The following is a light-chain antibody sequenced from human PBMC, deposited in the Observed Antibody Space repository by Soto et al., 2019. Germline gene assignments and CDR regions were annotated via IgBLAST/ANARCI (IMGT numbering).Light chain of an antibody. CDR1: QGSSSY. Sequence: VIWMTQSPSLLSASTGDRVTISCRMSQGSSSYLAWYQQKPGKAPELLIYAASTLQSAVPSSFSGSGSRTDFTLTIRFLPSEHFATYYCPQYYSFPITFGQGTRLDIK. CDR3: PQYYSFPIT. J-gene: IGKJ5*01. CDR2: AAS. V-gene: IGKV1D-8*03.